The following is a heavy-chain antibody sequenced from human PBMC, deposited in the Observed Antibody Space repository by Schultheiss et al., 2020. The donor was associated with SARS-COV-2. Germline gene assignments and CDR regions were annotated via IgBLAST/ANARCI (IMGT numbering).Heavy chain of an antibody. J-gene: IGHJ6*02. CDR3: ARATRIAVAGRRYYYGMDV. V-gene: IGHV4-39*07. CDR1: GGSISSSTYY. D-gene: IGHD6-19*01. CDR2: VNHSGST. Sequence: SETLSLTCTVSGGSISSSTYYWGWIRQPPGKGLEWIGEVNHSGSTNYNPSLKSRVTISVDTSKNQFSLKLSSVTAADTAVYYCARATRIAVAGRRYYYGMDVWGQGTTVTVSS.